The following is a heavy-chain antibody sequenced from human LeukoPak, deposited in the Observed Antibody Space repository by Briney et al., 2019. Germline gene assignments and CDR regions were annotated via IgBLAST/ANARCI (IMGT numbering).Heavy chain of an antibody. D-gene: IGHD3-10*01. J-gene: IGHJ6*02. CDR2: ISGSGGDT. CDR1: GFTFSSYA. Sequence: GGSLRLSCAAFGFTFSSYAMGWVRQAPGKGLEWVSAISGSGGDTYYADSVKGRFTFSRDNSKNTLYLQMNSLRPEDTALYYCAKAGWFGEFDYYFFGLDVWGQGTTVTVSS. V-gene: IGHV3-23*01. CDR3: AKAGWFGEFDYYFFGLDV.